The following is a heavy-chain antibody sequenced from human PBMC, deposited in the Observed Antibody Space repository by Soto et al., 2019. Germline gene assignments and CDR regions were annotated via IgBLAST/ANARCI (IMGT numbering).Heavy chain of an antibody. CDR2: INHSGST. CDR1: GGSFSGYY. Sequence: SETLSLTCAVYGGSFSGYYCSWIRQPPGKGLEWIGEINHSGSTNYNPSLKSRVTISVDTSKNQFSLKLSSVTAADTAVYYCARERYYGSGSYSQGFFIDWGQGTLVTVSS. V-gene: IGHV4-34*01. J-gene: IGHJ4*02. D-gene: IGHD3-10*01. CDR3: ARERYYGSGSYSQGFFID.